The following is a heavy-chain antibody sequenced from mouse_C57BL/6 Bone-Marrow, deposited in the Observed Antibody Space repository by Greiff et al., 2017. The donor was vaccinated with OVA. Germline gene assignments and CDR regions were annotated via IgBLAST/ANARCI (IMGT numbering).Heavy chain of an antibody. CDR3: ARDTTVVALYYYAMDY. Sequence: EVQVVESGGGLVKPGGSLKLSCAASGFTFSSYAMSWVRQTPEKRLEWVATISDGGSYTYYPDNVKGRFTISRDNAKNNLYLQMSHLKSEDTAMYYCARDTTVVALYYYAMDYWGQGTSVTVSS. V-gene: IGHV5-4*01. D-gene: IGHD1-1*01. J-gene: IGHJ4*01. CDR2: ISDGGSYT. CDR1: GFTFSSYA.